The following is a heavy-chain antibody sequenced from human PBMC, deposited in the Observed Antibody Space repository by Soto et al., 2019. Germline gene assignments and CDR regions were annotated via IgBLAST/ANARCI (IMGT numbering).Heavy chain of an antibody. CDR1: GFTFSSYW. V-gene: IGHV3-74*01. J-gene: IGHJ4*02. D-gene: IGHD3-9*01. Sequence: GGSLRLSCAASGFTFSSYWMHWVRQAPGKGLVWVSRINSDGSSTSYADSVKGRFTIPRDNAKNTLYLQMNSLRAEDTAVYYCAREAGELFWADWEYFDYWGQGTLVTVSS. CDR3: AREAGELFWADWEYFDY. CDR2: INSDGSST.